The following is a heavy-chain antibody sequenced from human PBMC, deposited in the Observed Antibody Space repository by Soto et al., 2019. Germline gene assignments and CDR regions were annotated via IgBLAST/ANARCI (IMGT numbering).Heavy chain of an antibody. D-gene: IGHD6-13*01. CDR3: ARLYSYSKNKKRYYYYYMDV. CDR2: IYYSGST. J-gene: IGHJ6*03. CDR1: GGSISSSSYY. V-gene: IGHV4-39*01. Sequence: SETLSLTCTVSGGSISSSSYYWGWIRQPPGKGLEWIGSIYYSGSTYYNPSLKSRVTISVDTSKNQFSLKLSSVTAADTAVYYCARLYSYSKNKKRYYYYYMDVWGKGTTVTVSS.